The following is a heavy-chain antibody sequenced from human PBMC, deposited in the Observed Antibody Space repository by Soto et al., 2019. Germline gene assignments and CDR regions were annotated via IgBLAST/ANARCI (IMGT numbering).Heavy chain of an antibody. CDR1: GFTFSSYA. V-gene: IGHV3-23*01. Sequence: GGSLRLSCAASGFTFSSYAMSWVRQAPGKGLEWVSAISGSGGSTYYADSVKGRFTISRDNSKNTLYLQMNSLRAEDTAVYYCAKDPQEESGYEGYFDYWGQGTLVTVSS. CDR3: AKDPQEESGYEGYFDY. J-gene: IGHJ4*02. CDR2: ISGSGGST. D-gene: IGHD5-12*01.